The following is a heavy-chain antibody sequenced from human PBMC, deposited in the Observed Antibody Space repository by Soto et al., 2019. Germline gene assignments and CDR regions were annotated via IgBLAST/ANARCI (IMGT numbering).Heavy chain of an antibody. CDR3: ARLMATILIPDLDY. J-gene: IGHJ4*01. CDR1: GGSFSSSSYY. V-gene: IGHV4-39*01. CDR2: IYYSVST. D-gene: IGHD5-12*01. Sequence: SETLSLTCTVSGGSFSSSSYYWGWIRQPPGKGLEWIGSIYYSVSTYYNPSLKSRVTISVDTSKNQFSLKLSSVTAADTAVYYCARLMATILIPDLDYWGQGTLVTVSS.